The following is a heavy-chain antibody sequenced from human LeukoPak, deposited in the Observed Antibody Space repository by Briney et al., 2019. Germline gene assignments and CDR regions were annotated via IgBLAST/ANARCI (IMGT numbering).Heavy chain of an antibody. J-gene: IGHJ4*02. Sequence: GRSLRLSCAASGFTFSSYGMHCVRQAPGKGLEWVSLIWYDGSNKYYADSVKGRFTISRDNSKNTLYLQMNSLRAEDTAVYYCARDWGKGDYWGQGTLVTVSS. CDR3: ARDWGKGDY. CDR1: GFTFSSYG. V-gene: IGHV3-33*01. CDR2: IWYDGSNK. D-gene: IGHD3-16*01.